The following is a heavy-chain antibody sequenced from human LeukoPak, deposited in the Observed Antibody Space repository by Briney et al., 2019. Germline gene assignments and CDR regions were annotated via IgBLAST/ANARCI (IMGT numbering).Heavy chain of an antibody. CDR2: IYHSGTT. D-gene: IGHD4-17*01. J-gene: IGHJ4*02. CDR3: AREIRYGEGRYFDY. V-gene: IGHV4-38-2*02. Sequence: SETLSLTCTVSGYSISGGYYWGWIRQPPGQGLEWIASIYHSGTTYYNPSLKSRVTISVDKSKNQFSLKLSSVTAADTAVYYCAREIRYGEGRYFDYWGQGTLVTVSS. CDR1: GYSISGGYY.